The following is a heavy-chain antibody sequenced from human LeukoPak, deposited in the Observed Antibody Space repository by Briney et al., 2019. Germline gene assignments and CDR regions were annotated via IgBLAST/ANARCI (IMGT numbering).Heavy chain of an antibody. CDR2: IYYSGST. CDR1: GDSISSGGYY. CDR3: AREPRGGGYSFDY. D-gene: IGHD5-12*01. V-gene: IGHV4-31*03. Sequence: TLSLTCTVSGDSISSGGYYWSWIRQHPGKGLEWIGYIYYSGSTFYNPSLKSRVTISVDTSRNQFSLRLSSVTAADTDVYYCAREPRGGGYSFDYWGQGTLVTVSS. J-gene: IGHJ4*02.